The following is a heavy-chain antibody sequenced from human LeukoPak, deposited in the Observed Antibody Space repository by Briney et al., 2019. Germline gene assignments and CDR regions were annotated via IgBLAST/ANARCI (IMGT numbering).Heavy chain of an antibody. CDR2: ISSSSSYI. CDR3: ARDQYYDFWSGCYLFDY. V-gene: IGHV3-21*01. Sequence: GGSLRLSCAASGFTFSSYSMNWVRQAPGKGLEWVSSISSSSSYIYYADSVKGRFTISRDNAKNSLYLQMNSLRAEDTAVYYCARDQYYDFWSGCYLFDYWGQGTLVTVSS. CDR1: GFTFSSYS. D-gene: IGHD3-3*01. J-gene: IGHJ4*02.